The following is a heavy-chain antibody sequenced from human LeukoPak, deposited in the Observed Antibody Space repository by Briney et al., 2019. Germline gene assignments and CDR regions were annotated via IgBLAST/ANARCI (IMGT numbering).Heavy chain of an antibody. J-gene: IGHJ4*02. Sequence: SETLSLTCTVSGGSISSYDWSWIRQPPGRGLQWMGYIYYSGSTNYNPSLKSRVTISVDTSKNHFSLKLSYVTAADKPVYYCARALRSGYYNFDYWGQGTLVTVSS. V-gene: IGHV4-59*01. CDR1: GGSISSYD. CDR2: IYYSGST. CDR3: ARALRSGYYNFDY. D-gene: IGHD3-3*01.